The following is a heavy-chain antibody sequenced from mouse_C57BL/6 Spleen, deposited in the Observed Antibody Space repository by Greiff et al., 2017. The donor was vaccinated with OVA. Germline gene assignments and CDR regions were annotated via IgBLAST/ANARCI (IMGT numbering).Heavy chain of an antibody. CDR3: ARPYSNPWDLDV. J-gene: IGHJ1*03. D-gene: IGHD2-5*01. Sequence: EVQLQQSGPELVKPGASVKISCKASGYTFTDYYMNWVKQSHGKSLEWIGDINPNNGGTSYNQKFKGKATLTVDKSSSTAYMELRSLTSEDSAVYYCARPYSNPWDLDVWGTGTTVTVSS. CDR1: GYTFTDYY. V-gene: IGHV1-26*01. CDR2: INPNNGGT.